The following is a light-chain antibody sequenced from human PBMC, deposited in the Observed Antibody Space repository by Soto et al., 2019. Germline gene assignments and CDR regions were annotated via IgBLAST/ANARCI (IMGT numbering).Light chain of an antibody. V-gene: IGKV2-28*01. J-gene: IGKJ4*01. CDR1: QSLLHSNGYNY. Sequence: DIVMTQSPLSLPVTPGEPASISCRSSQSLLHSNGYNYLDWYLQKPGQSPQLLIYLGSNRASGVPDRFSGSGSGTDFTLKISRVEAEDVGVYYCMRALQTPLTFGGGTKVEL. CDR3: MRALQTPLT. CDR2: LGS.